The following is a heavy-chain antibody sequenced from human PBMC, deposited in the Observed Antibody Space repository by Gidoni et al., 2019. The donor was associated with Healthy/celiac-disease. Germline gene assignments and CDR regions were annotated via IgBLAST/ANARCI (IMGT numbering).Heavy chain of an antibody. CDR3: ARGVLDYYDSSGSDAFDI. D-gene: IGHD3-22*01. Sequence: QVQLVQSGAEVKKPGASVKVSCKASGGTFSSYAISWVRQAPGQVLEWMGGIIPIFGTANYAQKVQGRVTITADESTSTAYMELSSLRSEDTAVYYCARGVLDYYDSSGSDAFDIWGQGTMVTVSS. CDR2: IIPIFGTA. J-gene: IGHJ3*02. CDR1: GGTFSSYA. V-gene: IGHV1-69*01.